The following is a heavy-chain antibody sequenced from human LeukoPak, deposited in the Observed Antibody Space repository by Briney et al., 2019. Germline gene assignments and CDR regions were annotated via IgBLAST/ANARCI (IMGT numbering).Heavy chain of an antibody. J-gene: IGHJ4*02. V-gene: IGHV3-30-3*01. CDR3: ARAVSGSSYSNYFDY. CDR1: GFTFSSYA. Sequence: GGSLRLSCAASGFTFSSYAMHWVRQAPGKGLEWVAVISYDGSNKYYADSVKGRFTISRDNSKNTLYLQMNSLRAEDTAVYYCARAVSGSSYSNYFDYWGQGTLVTVSS. D-gene: IGHD2-15*01. CDR2: ISYDGSNK.